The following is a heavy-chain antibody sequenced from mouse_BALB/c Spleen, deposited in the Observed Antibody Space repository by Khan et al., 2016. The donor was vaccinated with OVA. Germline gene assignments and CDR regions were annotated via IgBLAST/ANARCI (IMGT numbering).Heavy chain of an antibody. Sequence: QMQLEESGAELVRPGVSVKISCKGSGYTFTDYAMHWVKQSHAKSLEWIGVISTYYGDADYNQKFKGKATMTVDKSSSTAYMELARLTCEDSAIYYCARGSGNSRFAYWGQGTLVTVSA. J-gene: IGHJ3*01. V-gene: IGHV1S137*01. CDR3: ARGSGNSRFAY. D-gene: IGHD1-3*01. CDR1: GYTFTDYA. CDR2: ISTYYGDA.